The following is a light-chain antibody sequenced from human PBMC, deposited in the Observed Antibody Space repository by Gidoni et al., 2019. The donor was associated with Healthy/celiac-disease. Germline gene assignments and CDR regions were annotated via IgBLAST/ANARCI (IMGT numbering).Light chain of an antibody. CDR1: QSISSY. V-gene: IGKV1-39*01. CDR3: QQSYSTSEWT. Sequence: DVQMTQSPSSLSASVGDRVTITCRASQSISSYLNWYQQKPGKAPKLLIYAASSLQSGVPSRFSGSGSGTDFTITISSLQPEDFATYYCQQSYSTSEWTFGQGTKVEIK. CDR2: AAS. J-gene: IGKJ1*01.